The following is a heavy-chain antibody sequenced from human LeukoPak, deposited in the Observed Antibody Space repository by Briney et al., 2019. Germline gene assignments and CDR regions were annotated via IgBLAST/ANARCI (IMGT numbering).Heavy chain of an antibody. V-gene: IGHV3-23*01. Sequence: GGSLRLSCAASGFTFSSYAMSWVRQAPGKGLEWVSAISGSGGSTYYADSVKGRFTISRDNSKNTLYLQMNSPRAEDTAVYYCAKYGISGHYYDSSGYETNWYFDLWGRGTLVTVSS. CDR3: AKYGISGHYYDSSGYETNWYFDL. CDR1: GFTFSSYA. D-gene: IGHD3-22*01. J-gene: IGHJ2*01. CDR2: ISGSGGST.